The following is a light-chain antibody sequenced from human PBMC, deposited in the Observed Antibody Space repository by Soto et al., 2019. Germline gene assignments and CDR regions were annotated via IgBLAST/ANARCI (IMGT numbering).Light chain of an antibody. CDR3: RSYDSSLSGSKV. V-gene: IGLV1-40*01. J-gene: IGLJ1*01. CDR1: SSNIGAGYD. CDR2: GNS. Sequence: QSVLTQPPSVSGAPGQRVTISCTGSSSNIGAGYDVHWYQQLPGTAPKLLIYGNSNRPSGVPDRFSGSKSGTSASLAITGLQAADEADYYCRSYDSSLSGSKVFGTGTKLTVL.